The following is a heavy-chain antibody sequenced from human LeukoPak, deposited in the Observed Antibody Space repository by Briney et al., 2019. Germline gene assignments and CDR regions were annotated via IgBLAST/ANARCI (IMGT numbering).Heavy chain of an antibody. CDR1: GYSISSGYY. D-gene: IGHD6-6*01. V-gene: IGHV4-38-2*01. CDR3: ARLLSSSFDY. CDR2: IYHSGST. J-gene: IGHJ4*02. Sequence: PSETLSLTCAASGYSISSGYYWGWIRQPPGKGLEWIGSIYHSGSTYYNPSLKSRVTISVDTSKNQFSLKLSSVTAADTAVYYCARLLSSSFDYWGQGTLVTVSS.